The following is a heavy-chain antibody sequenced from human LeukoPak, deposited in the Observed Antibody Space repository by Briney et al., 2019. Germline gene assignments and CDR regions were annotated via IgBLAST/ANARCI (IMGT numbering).Heavy chain of an antibody. CDR2: IIPIFGTA. V-gene: IGHV1-69*05. D-gene: IGHD3-22*01. CDR1: GGTFSSYA. J-gene: IGHJ6*03. Sequence: SVKVSCKASGGTFSSYAISWVRQAPGQGLEWMGGIIPIFGTANYAQKFQGRVTMTRDMSTSTVYMELSSLRSEDTAVYYCARAGDDSSDYYMDVWGKGTTVTVSS. CDR3: ARAGDDSSDYYMDV.